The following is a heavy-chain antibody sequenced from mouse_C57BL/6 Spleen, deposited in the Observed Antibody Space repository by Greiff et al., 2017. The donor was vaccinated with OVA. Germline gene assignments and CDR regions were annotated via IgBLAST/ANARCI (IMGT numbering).Heavy chain of an antibody. CDR3: ARGARAVVARRYFDV. Sequence: QVQLQQPGAELVRPGTSVKLSCKASGYTFTSYWMHWVKQRPGQGLEWIGVIDPSDSHTNYNQKYKGKAKLTVDTSCRTAYMQIRRLTSEDSAVYSCARGARAVVARRYFDVWGTGTTVTVSS. V-gene: IGHV1-59*01. J-gene: IGHJ1*03. CDR2: IDPSDSHT. CDR1: GYTFTSYW. D-gene: IGHD1-1*01.